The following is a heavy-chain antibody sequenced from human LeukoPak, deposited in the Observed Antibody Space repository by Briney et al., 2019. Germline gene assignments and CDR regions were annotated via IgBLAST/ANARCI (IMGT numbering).Heavy chain of an antibody. D-gene: IGHD3-22*01. Sequence: SETLSLTCGVYGGSFYGYCWSRIRQPPGKGLEWIGEINHSGSTNYNPSLKSRVTISVDTSKNHFSLKLSSVTAADTAVYYCARDYCDGSGYYYARRITLFDYWGQGTLVTVSS. J-gene: IGHJ4*01. V-gene: IGHV4-34*01. CDR3: ARDYCDGSGYYYARRITLFDY. CDR1: GGSFYGYC. CDR2: INHSGST.